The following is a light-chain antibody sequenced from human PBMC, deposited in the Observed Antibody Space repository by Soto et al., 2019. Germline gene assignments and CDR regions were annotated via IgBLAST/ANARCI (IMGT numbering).Light chain of an antibody. CDR3: NSYTTSSTLV. J-gene: IGLJ2*01. Sequence: QSALTQPASVSGSPGQSITISCTGTSSDVGGYNYVSWYQQHPGKAPKLMIYDVSNRPSGVSNRFSGSKSGNTAYLTISGLQDEDEADYYCNSYTTSSTLVFGGGTQLTVL. CDR2: DVS. V-gene: IGLV2-14*03. CDR1: SSDVGGYNY.